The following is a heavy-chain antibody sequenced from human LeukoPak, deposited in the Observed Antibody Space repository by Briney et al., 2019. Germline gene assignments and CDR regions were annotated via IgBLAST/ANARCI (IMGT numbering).Heavy chain of an antibody. CDR3: ARVRGTVTTGAFDI. CDR1: GGTFSSYA. J-gene: IGHJ3*02. CDR2: IIPIFGTA. D-gene: IGHD4-17*01. V-gene: IGHV1-69*01. Sequence: GASVKVSCKASGGTFSSYAISWVRQAPGQGLEWMGGIIPIFGTANYAQKFQGRVTITADESTSTAYTELSSLRSEDTAVYYCARVRGTVTTGAFDIWGQGTMVTVSS.